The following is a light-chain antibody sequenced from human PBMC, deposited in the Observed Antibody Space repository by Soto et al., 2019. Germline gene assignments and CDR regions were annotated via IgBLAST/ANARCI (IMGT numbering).Light chain of an antibody. V-gene: IGKV4-1*01. CDR1: QSVIHTSNNKSY. CDR3: QQYSSSRT. CDR2: GAS. Sequence: DIVMTQSPDSLAVSLGERATINCKSSQSVIHTSNNKSYLAWYHQKPGQAPRLLIFGASDRATGIPDRFSGSGSGTEFTLTISSLQPEDFAVYYCQQYSSSRTFGQGTKVDIK. J-gene: IGKJ1*01.